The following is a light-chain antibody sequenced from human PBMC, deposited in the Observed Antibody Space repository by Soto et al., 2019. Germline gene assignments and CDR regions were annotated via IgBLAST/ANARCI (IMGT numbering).Light chain of an antibody. J-gene: IGLJ2*01. Sequence: QSVLAQPPSASRTPGQRVTISCSGSTSNVGSNLASWYQQLPGSAPKLLIYNDYERPSGVPDRFSGSKSGTSASLGISGLQSEDEADYFCAVWDDSLSGVVFGGGTKLTVL. CDR3: AVWDDSLSGVV. CDR2: NDY. V-gene: IGLV1-47*02. CDR1: TSNVGSNL.